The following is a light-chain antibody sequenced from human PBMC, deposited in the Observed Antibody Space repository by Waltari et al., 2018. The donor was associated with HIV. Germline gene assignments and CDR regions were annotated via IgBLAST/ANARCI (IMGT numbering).Light chain of an antibody. Sequence: QTVVSQAPSLSVSPGKTITLPCCLSSASVSTSFFPSWYQLTPGPRPSRLLYSTDVRASGVPDRFSVSIVGNKAGLTITGAQAEDESVYDCVLYGRSDRVFGGGTRLTV. CDR2: STD. CDR3: VLYGRSDRV. V-gene: IGLV8-61*01. CDR1: SASVSTSFF. J-gene: IGLJ2*01.